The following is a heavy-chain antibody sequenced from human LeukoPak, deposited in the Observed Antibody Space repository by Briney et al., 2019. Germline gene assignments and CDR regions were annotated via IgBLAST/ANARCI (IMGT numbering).Heavy chain of an antibody. Sequence: PGASLRLSCAASGFTFSSYAMSWVRQAPGKGLEWVSAISGSGGSTYYADSVKGRFTISRDNSKNTLYLQMNGLRAEDTAVYYCAKDAVTTSRPYYYYGMDVWGQGTTVTVSS. CDR3: AKDAVTTSRPYYYYGMDV. CDR1: GFTFSSYA. D-gene: IGHD4-17*01. J-gene: IGHJ6*02. V-gene: IGHV3-23*01. CDR2: ISGSGGST.